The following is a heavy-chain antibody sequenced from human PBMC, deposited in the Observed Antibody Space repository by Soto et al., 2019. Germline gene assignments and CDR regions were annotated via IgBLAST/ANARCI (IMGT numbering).Heavy chain of an antibody. Sequence: SVKVSCKASGGTFSSYAISWVRQAPGQGLEWMGGIIPIFGTANYAQKFQGRVTITADESTSTAYMELSSLRSEDTAMYYCARDHPYYYGMDVWGQGTTVTVSS. CDR3: ARDHPYYYGMDV. CDR2: IIPIFGTA. CDR1: GGTFSSYA. V-gene: IGHV1-69*13. J-gene: IGHJ6*02.